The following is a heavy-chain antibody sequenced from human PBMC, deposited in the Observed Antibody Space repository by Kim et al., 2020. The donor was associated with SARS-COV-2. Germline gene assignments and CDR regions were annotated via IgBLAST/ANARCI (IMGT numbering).Heavy chain of an antibody. CDR3: ARDTPGQKAFDI. V-gene: IGHV6-1*01. Sequence: DYAVSVKSRVTINPDTSKNQFSLQLYSVTAEDTAVYYCARDTPGQKAFDIWGQGTMVTVS. J-gene: IGHJ3*02.